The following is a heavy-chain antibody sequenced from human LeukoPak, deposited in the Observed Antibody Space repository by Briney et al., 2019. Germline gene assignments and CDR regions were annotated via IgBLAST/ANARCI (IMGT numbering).Heavy chain of an antibody. Sequence: PGGSLRLSCAASGFTFSSYWMHWVRHDPGKGLVWVSRINSYGSTTTYADSVKGRFTISRDNAKNTLYLQMNSLRAEDTAVYYCRTYRWGDSFEYWGQGTLVTVSS. J-gene: IGHJ4*02. CDR2: INSYGSTT. V-gene: IGHV3-74*01. CDR3: RTYRWGDSFEY. D-gene: IGHD3-16*01. CDR1: GFTFSSYW.